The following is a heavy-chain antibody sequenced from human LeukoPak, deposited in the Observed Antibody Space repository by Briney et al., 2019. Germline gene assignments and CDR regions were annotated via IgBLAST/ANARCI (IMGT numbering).Heavy chain of an antibody. D-gene: IGHD3-10*01. CDR3: AKNGPGLDYFDY. Sequence: PGGSLRLSCAASGFTFSSYAMHWVRQAPGEGLEWVAVISYDGSNKYYADSVKGRFTISRDNSKNTLYLQMNSLRAEDTAVYYCAKNGPGLDYFDYWGQGTLVTVSS. CDR1: GFTFSSYA. V-gene: IGHV3-30-3*01. CDR2: ISYDGSNK. J-gene: IGHJ4*02.